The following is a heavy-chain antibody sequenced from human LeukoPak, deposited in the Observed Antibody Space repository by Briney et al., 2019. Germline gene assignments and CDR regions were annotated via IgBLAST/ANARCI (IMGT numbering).Heavy chain of an antibody. J-gene: IGHJ4*02. CDR2: IYYSGRT. D-gene: IGHD3-22*01. V-gene: IGHV4-39*01. CDR3: ARHSYDSSGFYYISFDY. Sequence: PSETLSLTCTVSSGSISSTSYYWGWIRQPPGKGLEWIGSIYYSGRTYSNPSLKSRLTISVDTFKNQFSLRLSSVTAADTAVYYCARHSYDSSGFYYISFDYWGQGTLVTVSS. CDR1: SGSISSTSYY.